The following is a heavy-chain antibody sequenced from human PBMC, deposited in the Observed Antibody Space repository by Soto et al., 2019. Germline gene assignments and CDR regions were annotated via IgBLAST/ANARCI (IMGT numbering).Heavy chain of an antibody. J-gene: IGHJ4*02. V-gene: IGHV3-23*01. Sequence: PGGSLRLSCAASGFTFSSFAMSWVRQAPGKGLEWVSVISGSDDSTYYADSVKGRFTISRDNSKNTLYLQVNSLRAEDTAVYYCAKRSSSSTFDYWGQGTLVTVSS. CDR3: AKRSSSSTFDY. CDR2: ISGSDDST. D-gene: IGHD6-6*01. CDR1: GFTFSSFA.